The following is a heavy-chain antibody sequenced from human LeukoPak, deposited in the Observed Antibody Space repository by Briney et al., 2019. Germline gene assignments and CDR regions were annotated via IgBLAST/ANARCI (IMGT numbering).Heavy chain of an antibody. CDR2: IKDDGSHT. J-gene: IGHJ4*02. V-gene: IGHV3-74*01. CDR1: GFTFSSHW. Sequence: GVLRLSCAASGFTFSSHWMHWVRQAPGKGLVWVSRIKDDGSHTNYADSVQGRFTISRENAKKTLNPQRNSLRAEATAGYYFAGGGEGGVSYYEYWGQGTLVTVSS. CDR3: AGGGEGGVSYYEY. D-gene: IGHD3-16*01.